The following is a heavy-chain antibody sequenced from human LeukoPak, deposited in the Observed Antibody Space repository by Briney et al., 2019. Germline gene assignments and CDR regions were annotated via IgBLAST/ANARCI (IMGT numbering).Heavy chain of an antibody. CDR2: IYYSGST. J-gene: IGHJ4*02. D-gene: IGHD6-19*01. CDR3: ARGGSSGWYDY. CDR1: GGSISSYY. V-gene: IGHV4-59*01. Sequence: SETLSLTCTVSGGSISSYYWSWIRQPPGKGLEWIGYIYYSGSTNYNPSLKSRVTISVDTSKNQFSPKLSSVTAADTAVYYCARGGSSGWYDYWGQGTLVTVSS.